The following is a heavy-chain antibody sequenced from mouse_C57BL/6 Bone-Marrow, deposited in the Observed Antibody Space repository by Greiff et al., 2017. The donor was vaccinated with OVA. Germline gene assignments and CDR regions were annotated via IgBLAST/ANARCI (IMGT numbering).Heavy chain of an antibody. CDR2: IDPETGGT. CDR3: TRGGY. CDR1: GYTFTSYW. V-gene: IGHV1-69*01. J-gene: IGHJ2*01. Sequence: QVQLKQPGAELVMPGASVKLSCKASGYTFTSYWMHWVKQRPGQGLEWIGEIDPETGGTAYNQKFKGKAILTADKSSSTAYMELRSLTSEDSAVYYCTRGGYWGQGTTLTVSS.